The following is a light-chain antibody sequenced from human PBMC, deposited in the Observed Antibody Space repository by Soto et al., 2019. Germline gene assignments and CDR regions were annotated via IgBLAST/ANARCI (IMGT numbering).Light chain of an antibody. CDR3: TSYTSSSTHNYV. Sequence: SVLTQPASVSGSPGQSITISCTGTRSDVGGYDYVSWYQQHPGKAPKLMIFEVSNRPSGVSSRFSGSKSDNTASLTISGLQADDEADYYCTSYTSSSTHNYVFGTGT. J-gene: IGLJ1*01. CDR1: RSDVGGYDY. CDR2: EVS. V-gene: IGLV2-14*01.